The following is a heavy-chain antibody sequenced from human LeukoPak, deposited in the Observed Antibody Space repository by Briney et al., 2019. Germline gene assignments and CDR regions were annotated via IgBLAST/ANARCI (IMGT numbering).Heavy chain of an antibody. CDR1: GFTFSSYA. CDR3: ARVSSLDGMDV. J-gene: IGHJ6*02. V-gene: IGHV3-23*01. D-gene: IGHD5/OR15-5a*01. CDR2: ISTTGGAT. Sequence: QTGGSLRLSCAASGFTFSSYAMSWVRQAPGKGLERVSAISTTGGATYYADSVKGRFTISRDNAKNSLYLQMNSLRAEDTAVYYCARVSSLDGMDVWGQGTTVTVSS.